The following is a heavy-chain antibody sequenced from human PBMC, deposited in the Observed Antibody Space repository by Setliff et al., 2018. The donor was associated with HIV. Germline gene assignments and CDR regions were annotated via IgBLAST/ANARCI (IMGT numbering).Heavy chain of an antibody. CDR3: ARDRGSYNFWSGLARGDNWFDP. J-gene: IGHJ5*02. Sequence: LSLTCTVSGGSISSGSYYWSWIRQPAGKGLEWIGQIYTIGRTNYHPSLKSRVTMSVATSKNQFSLNLTPVTAADTAVYYCARDRGSYNFWSGLARGDNWFDPWGQGTLVTVSS. CDR2: IYTIGRT. CDR1: GGSISSGSYY. D-gene: IGHD3-3*01. V-gene: IGHV4-61*09.